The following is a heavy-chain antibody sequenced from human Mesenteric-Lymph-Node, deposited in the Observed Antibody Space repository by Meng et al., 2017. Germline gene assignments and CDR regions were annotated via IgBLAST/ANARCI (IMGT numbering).Heavy chain of an antibody. D-gene: IGHD4-17*01. J-gene: IGHJ5*02. Sequence: QVQPVPPGAELKTPGASVGVSCEASGYTFTGYYVHWVRQAPGQGLEWMGRINPDTGGTNYAQKFQGRVTMTRDTSISTAYMELSTLKSDDTAVYYCARHYGDYSFDPWGQGTLVTVSS. V-gene: IGHV1-2*06. CDR2: INPDTGGT. CDR1: GYTFTGYY. CDR3: ARHYGDYSFDP.